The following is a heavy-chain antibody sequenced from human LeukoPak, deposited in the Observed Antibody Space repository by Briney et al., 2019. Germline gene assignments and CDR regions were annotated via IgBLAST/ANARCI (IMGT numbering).Heavy chain of an antibody. Sequence: ASVKVSCKASGYTFTVFGISWVRQAPGQGLEWMGWISAYNGNTNYAQKLQGRVTMTTDTSTSTAYMELRSLRSDDTAVYYCARDRYYYGSGSYYIDYWGQGTLVTVSS. D-gene: IGHD3-10*01. V-gene: IGHV1-18*01. CDR3: ARDRYYYGSGSYYIDY. CDR2: ISAYNGNT. CDR1: GYTFTVFG. J-gene: IGHJ4*02.